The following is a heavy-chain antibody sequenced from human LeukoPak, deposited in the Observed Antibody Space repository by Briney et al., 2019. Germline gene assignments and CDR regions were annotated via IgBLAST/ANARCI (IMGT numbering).Heavy chain of an antibody. CDR2: IYYSGST. Sequence: SETLSLTCTVSGGSISSYYWSWIRQPPGKGLEWIGSIYYSGSTYYNPSLKSRVTISVDTSKNQFSLKLSSVTAADTAVYYCARAGYYYDSSGYSANWFDPWGQGTLVTVSS. V-gene: IGHV4-59*12. CDR3: ARAGYYYDSSGYSANWFDP. CDR1: GGSISSYY. D-gene: IGHD3-22*01. J-gene: IGHJ5*02.